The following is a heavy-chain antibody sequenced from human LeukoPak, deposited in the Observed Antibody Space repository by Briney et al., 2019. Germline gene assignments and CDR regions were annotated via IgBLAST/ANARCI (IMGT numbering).Heavy chain of an antibody. D-gene: IGHD6-13*01. Sequence: PGGSLRLSCAASGFTFSSYEMNWVRQAPGKGLEWVSYISSSGSTIYYADSVKGRFTISRDNAENSLYLQMNSLRAEDTAVYYCASLGYSSSWCFDYWGQGTLVTVSS. CDR1: GFTFSSYE. J-gene: IGHJ4*02. CDR3: ASLGYSSSWCFDY. CDR2: ISSSGSTI. V-gene: IGHV3-48*03.